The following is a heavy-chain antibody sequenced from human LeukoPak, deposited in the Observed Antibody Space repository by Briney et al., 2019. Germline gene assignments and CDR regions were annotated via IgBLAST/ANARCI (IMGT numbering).Heavy chain of an antibody. CDR1: GFTFSSYG. CDR2: IRYDGSNK. V-gene: IGHV3-30*02. D-gene: IGHD2-2*01. CDR3: AKDYCSSTSCYPDVAFDI. J-gene: IGHJ3*02. Sequence: GGSLRLSCAASGFTFSSYGMHWVRQAPGKGLEWVAFIRYDGSNKYYADSVKGRFTISRDNSKNTLYLQMNSLRAEDTAVYYCAKDYCSSTSCYPDVAFDIWGQGTMVTVSS.